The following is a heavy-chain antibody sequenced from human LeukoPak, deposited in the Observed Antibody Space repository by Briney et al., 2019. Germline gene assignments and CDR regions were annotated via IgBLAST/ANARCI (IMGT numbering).Heavy chain of an antibody. CDR1: GGSISSGSYY. CDR2: IYTSGST. V-gene: IGHV4-61*02. D-gene: IGHD2-15*01. Sequence: SETLSLTCTVSGGSISSGSYYWSWIRQPAGKGLEWIGRIYTSGSTNYNPSLKSRVTISVDTSKNQFSLKLSSVTAADTAVYYCARVRGYCSGGSCYYGDSGMGYFDYWGQGTLVTVSS. J-gene: IGHJ4*02. CDR3: ARVRGYCSGGSCYYGDSGMGYFDY.